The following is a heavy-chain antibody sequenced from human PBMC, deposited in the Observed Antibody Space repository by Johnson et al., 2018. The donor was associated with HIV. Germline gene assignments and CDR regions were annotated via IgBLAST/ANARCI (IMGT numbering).Heavy chain of an antibody. CDR3: ARDSGSFCHAFDI. D-gene: IGHD3-10*01. J-gene: IGHJ3*02. V-gene: IGHV3-11*04. CDR1: GFTVSSNY. Sequence: QVQLVESGGTLVQPGGSLRLSCAASGFTVSSNYMSWIRQAPGKGLEWVSYISSSGSTIYYADSVKGRFTISRDNAKNSLYLQMNSLRAEDTAVYYCARDSGSFCHAFDIWGQGTMVTVSS. CDR2: ISSSGSTI.